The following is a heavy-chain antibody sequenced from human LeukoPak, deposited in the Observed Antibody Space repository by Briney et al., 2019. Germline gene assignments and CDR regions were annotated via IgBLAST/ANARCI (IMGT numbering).Heavy chain of an antibody. J-gene: IGHJ4*02. Sequence: SGGSLRLSCAASGFTFSSYGMSWVRQAPGKGLEWVSAISGSGGSTYYADSVKGRFTISRDNSKNTLYLQMNSLRAEDTAVYYCAKGVYYGSGSYHYWEFDYFDYWGQGTLVTVSS. D-gene: IGHD3-10*01. CDR1: GFTFSSYG. CDR3: AKGVYYGSGSYHYWEFDYFDY. CDR2: ISGSGGST. V-gene: IGHV3-23*01.